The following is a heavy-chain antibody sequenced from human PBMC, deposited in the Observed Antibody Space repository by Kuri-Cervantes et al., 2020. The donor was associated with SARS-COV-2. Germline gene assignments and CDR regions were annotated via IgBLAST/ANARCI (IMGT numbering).Heavy chain of an antibody. CDR3: AREDRYGGNLNWFDP. CDR1: GFTVSSNY. CDR2: IYSGGST. J-gene: IGHJ5*02. D-gene: IGHD1-26*01. V-gene: IGHV3-53*01. Sequence: GGSLRLSCAASGFTVSSNYMSWVRQAPGKGLEWVSVIYSGGSTYYADSVQDRFTISRDNSKNTLYLQMNSLRVEDTAVYYCAREDRYGGNLNWFDPWGQGTLVTVSS.